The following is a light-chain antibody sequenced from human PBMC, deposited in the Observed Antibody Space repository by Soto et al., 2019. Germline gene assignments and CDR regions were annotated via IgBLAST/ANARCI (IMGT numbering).Light chain of an antibody. V-gene: IGLV4-69*01. J-gene: IGLJ2*01. CDR3: QTWVSGIHI. CDR1: SGHSNDA. Sequence: QPVLTQSPSASASLGAAVKLTCTLSSGHSNDAIAWHQQQPETGPRFLMKLNSDGSHSKGDGIPDRFSGSSSGAERYLTISTLQSEDEADYSCQTWVSGIHIFGGGTKLTVL. CDR2: LNSDGSH.